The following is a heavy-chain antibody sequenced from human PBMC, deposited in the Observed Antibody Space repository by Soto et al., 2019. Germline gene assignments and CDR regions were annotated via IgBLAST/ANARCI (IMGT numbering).Heavy chain of an antibody. J-gene: IGHJ5*02. CDR3: ARNVLIWNWFDP. V-gene: IGHV4-34*01. CDR1: GGSFSGQY. Sequence: SETLSLTCAVYGGSFSGQYWSWISQPPGEGLEGIGEINHNRSTTHNPPLKSRVTIAVDTAKNQFALKLSSVTAADTAVYYCARNVLIWNWFDPWGQGTLVTVSS. D-gene: IGHD3-16*01. CDR2: INHNRST.